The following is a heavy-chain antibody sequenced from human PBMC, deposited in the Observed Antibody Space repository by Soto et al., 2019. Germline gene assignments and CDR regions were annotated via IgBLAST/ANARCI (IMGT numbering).Heavy chain of an antibody. Sequence: PGGSLRLSCAASGFTFSSYGMHWVRQAPGKGLEWVAVISYDGSNKYYADSVKGRFTISRDNSKNTLYLQMNSLRAEDTAVYYCAKDSIVVVMGLDYWGQGTLVTVSS. D-gene: IGHD3-22*01. CDR3: AKDSIVVVMGLDY. CDR1: GFTFSSYG. CDR2: ISYDGSNK. J-gene: IGHJ4*02. V-gene: IGHV3-30*18.